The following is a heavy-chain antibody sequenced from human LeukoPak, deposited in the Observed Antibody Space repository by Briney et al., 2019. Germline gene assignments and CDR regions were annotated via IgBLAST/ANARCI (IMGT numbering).Heavy chain of an antibody. CDR3: ARDLDYGGSSIWYFDL. CDR2: IYYSGST. Sequence: SETLSLTCSVSGVSFGTYYWGWIRQPPGKGLEWIGDIYYSGSTNYNPSLKSRVTISVDTSKNQFSLRLASVTAADTAVYYCARDLDYGGSSIWYFDLWGRGTLVTVSS. D-gene: IGHD4-23*01. J-gene: IGHJ2*01. V-gene: IGHV4-59*01. CDR1: GVSFGTYY.